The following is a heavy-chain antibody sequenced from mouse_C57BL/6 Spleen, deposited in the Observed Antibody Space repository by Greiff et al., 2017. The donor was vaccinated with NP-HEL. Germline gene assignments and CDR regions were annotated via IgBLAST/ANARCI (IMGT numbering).Heavy chain of an antibody. V-gene: IGHV5-9-1*02. CDR3: TSELTGTWFAY. CDR1: GFTFSSYA. D-gene: IGHD4-1*01. Sequence: EVMLVESGEGLVKPGGSLKLSCAASGFTFSSYAMSWVRQTPEKRLEWVAYISSGGDYIYYADTVKGRFTISRDNARNTLYLQMSSLKSEDTAMYYCTSELTGTWFAYWGQGTLVTVSA. CDR2: ISSGGDYI. J-gene: IGHJ3*01.